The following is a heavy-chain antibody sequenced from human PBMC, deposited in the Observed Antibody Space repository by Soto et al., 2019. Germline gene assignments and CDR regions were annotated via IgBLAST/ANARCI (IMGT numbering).Heavy chain of an antibody. Sequence: QLQLPESGPGLVKPSETLSLTCTVSGGSISSSSYYWGWIRQPPGKGLEWIGSIYYSGSTYYNPPLKSRVTISLDTSKNQFSLKLSSVTAADTAVYSCARCRGTAMVIDWGQGTLVTVSS. CDR1: GGSISSSSYY. J-gene: IGHJ4*02. CDR3: ARCRGTAMVID. V-gene: IGHV4-39*01. CDR2: IYYSGST. D-gene: IGHD5-18*01.